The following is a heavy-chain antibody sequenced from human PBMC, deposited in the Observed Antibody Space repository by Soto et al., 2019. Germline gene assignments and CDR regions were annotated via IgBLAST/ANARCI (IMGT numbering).Heavy chain of an antibody. D-gene: IGHD3-16*01. J-gene: IGHJ4*02. CDR3: VKDPXDKIWGSYVRYFDH. Sequence: EVQLLESGGGLVQPGGSLRLSCTASGFTFISYAMSWVRQSPGKGLEWVSAISASGDTTYDADSVKGRFTISRDNSKNTLYPQMNXLRADDTAVYFCVKDPXDKIWGSYVRYFDHWGQGTLVTVSS. CDR1: GFTFISYA. CDR2: ISASGDTT. V-gene: IGHV3-23*01.